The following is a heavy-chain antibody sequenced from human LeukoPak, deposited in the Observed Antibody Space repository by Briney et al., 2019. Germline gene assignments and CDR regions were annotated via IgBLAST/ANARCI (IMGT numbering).Heavy chain of an antibody. CDR2: IKPDGSEK. V-gene: IGHV3-7*05. CDR1: GFTFSRLW. CDR3: ASENYFDF. Sequence: PGGSLRLSCAGSGFTFSRLWMGWVRKAPGKGLEWVANIKPDGSEKNYGDSVRGRFTISRDNARNSLSLQMNSLRAEDTAVYYCASENYFDFWGQGTLVTVSS. J-gene: IGHJ4*02.